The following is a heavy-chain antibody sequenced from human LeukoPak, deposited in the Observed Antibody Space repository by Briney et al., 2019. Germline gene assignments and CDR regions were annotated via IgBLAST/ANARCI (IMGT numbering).Heavy chain of an antibody. CDR2: INHSGST. CDR1: GGSFSGYY. CDR3: ARVQYYYDSSGPRGGFDY. Sequence: SETLSLTCAVYGGSFSGYYWSWIRQPPGKGLEWSGEINHSGSTNYNPSLKSRVTISVDTSKNQFSLKLSSVTAADTAVYYCARVQYYYDSSGPRGGFDYWGQGTLVTVSS. J-gene: IGHJ4*02. D-gene: IGHD3-22*01. V-gene: IGHV4-34*01.